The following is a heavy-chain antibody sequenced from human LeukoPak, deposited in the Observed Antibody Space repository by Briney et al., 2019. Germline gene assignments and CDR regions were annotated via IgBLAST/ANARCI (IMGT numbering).Heavy chain of an antibody. Sequence: SETLSLTCTVSGGSISSYYWSWIRQPPGKGLEWIGYIYYSGSTNYNPSLKSRVTISVDTSKNQFSLKLSSVTAADTAVYYCARVAVGATTFDYWGQGTLVTVSS. D-gene: IGHD1-26*01. CDR2: IYYSGST. CDR1: GGSISSYY. CDR3: ARVAVGATTFDY. J-gene: IGHJ4*02. V-gene: IGHV4-59*01.